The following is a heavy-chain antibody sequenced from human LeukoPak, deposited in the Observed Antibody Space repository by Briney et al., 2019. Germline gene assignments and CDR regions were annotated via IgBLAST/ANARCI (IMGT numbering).Heavy chain of an antibody. J-gene: IGHJ4*02. CDR2: IYTSGST. D-gene: IGHD1-26*01. Sequence: SQTLSLTCTVSGGSISSGSYYWSWIRQPAGKGLEWIGRIYTSGSTNYNPSLKSRVTISVDTSKNQFSLKLSSVTAADTAVYYCARESRGAPFDYWGQGTLVTVSS. CDR3: ARESRGAPFDY. CDR1: GGSISSGSYY. V-gene: IGHV4-61*02.